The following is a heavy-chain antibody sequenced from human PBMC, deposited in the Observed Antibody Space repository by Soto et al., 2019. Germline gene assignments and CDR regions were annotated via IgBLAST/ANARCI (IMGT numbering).Heavy chain of an antibody. J-gene: IGHJ4*02. D-gene: IGHD6-19*01. V-gene: IGHV4-34*01. CDR3: ARGAGWLRCFDY. Sequence: SETLSLTCAVYGGSFSGYYWSWIRQPPGKGLEWIGEINHSGSTNYNPSLKSRVTISVDTSKNQFSLKLSSVTAADTAVYYCARGAGWLRCFDYWGQGTLVTVSS. CDR2: INHSGST. CDR1: GGSFSGYY.